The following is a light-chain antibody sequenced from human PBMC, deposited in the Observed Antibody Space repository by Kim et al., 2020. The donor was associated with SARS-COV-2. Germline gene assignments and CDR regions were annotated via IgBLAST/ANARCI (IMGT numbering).Light chain of an antibody. CDR2: DVS. CDR3: QRYDDDLALT. V-gene: IGKV1-33*01. J-gene: IGKJ4*01. CDR1: HDINTF. Sequence: SVGDRVIITCQASHDINTFLNWYQQRPGVSPKLLIFDVSNLETGVPSRFSGSASGTNFSLTISSLQPEDVATYFCQRYDDDLALTFGGGTKVDIK.